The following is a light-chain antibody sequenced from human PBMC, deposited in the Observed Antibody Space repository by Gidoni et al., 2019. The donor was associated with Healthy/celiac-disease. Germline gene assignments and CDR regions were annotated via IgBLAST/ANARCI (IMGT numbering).Light chain of an antibody. Sequence: EIVLTQSPATLSLSPGERATLSCRASQSVSSYFAWYQQKPGQAPRLLIYDASNRATGIPARFSGSRSGTDFTLTTSSLEPEDYAVYYCQQRSNWPLTFGGGTKVEIK. J-gene: IGKJ4*01. CDR1: QSVSSY. V-gene: IGKV3-11*01. CDR2: DAS. CDR3: QQRSNWPLT.